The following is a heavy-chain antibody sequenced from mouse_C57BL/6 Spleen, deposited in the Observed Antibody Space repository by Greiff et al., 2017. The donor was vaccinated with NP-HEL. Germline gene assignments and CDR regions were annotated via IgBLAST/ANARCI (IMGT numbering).Heavy chain of an antibody. D-gene: IGHD1-1*01. CDR3: SRLAYYYGSSYGWYFDV. V-gene: IGHV1-85*01. Sequence: QVQLQQSGPELVKPGASVKLSCKASGYTFTSYDINWVKQRPGQGLEWIGWIYPRDGSTKYNEKFKGKGTLTVDTSSSTAYMELHSLTSEDSAVYFCSRLAYYYGSSYGWYFDVWGTGTTVTVSS. J-gene: IGHJ1*03. CDR2: IYPRDGST. CDR1: GYTFTSYD.